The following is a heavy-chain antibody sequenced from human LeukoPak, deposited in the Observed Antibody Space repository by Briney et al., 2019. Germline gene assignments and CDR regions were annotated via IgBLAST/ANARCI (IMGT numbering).Heavy chain of an antibody. V-gene: IGHV4-30-2*01. CDR2: IYHSGST. Sequence: SETLSLTCTVSGGSVSSAGYYWSWIRQPPGKGLEWIGYIYHSGSTYYNPSLKSRVTISVDRSKNQFSLKLSSVTAADTAVYYCAKGTYSYGYYFDYWGQGTLVTVSS. J-gene: IGHJ4*02. D-gene: IGHD5-18*01. CDR3: AKGTYSYGYYFDY. CDR1: GGSVSSAGYY.